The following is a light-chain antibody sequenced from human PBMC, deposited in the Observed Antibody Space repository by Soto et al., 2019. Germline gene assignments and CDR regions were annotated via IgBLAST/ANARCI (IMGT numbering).Light chain of an antibody. CDR2: GAS. CDR3: QQYGSSPIT. V-gene: IGKV3-20*01. CDR1: QSVSNNY. Sequence: EIVMTQSPATLSVSPGARAPLSCRASQSVSNNYLAWYQQKPGQAPRLLIYGASNRATGIPDRFSGSGSGTDFTLTIGRLEPEDFAVYYCQQYGSSPITFGQGTRLEIK. J-gene: IGKJ5*01.